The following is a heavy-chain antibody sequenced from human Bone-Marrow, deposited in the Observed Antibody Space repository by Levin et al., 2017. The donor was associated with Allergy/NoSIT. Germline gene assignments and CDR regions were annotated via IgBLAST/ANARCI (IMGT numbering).Heavy chain of an antibody. CDR3: ARGTYYYYESNNYLFWVDP. CDR1: GASVSDYY. D-gene: IGHD3-22*01. J-gene: IGHJ5*02. V-gene: IGHV4-59*02. CDR2: IYHSGST. Sequence: GSLRLSCTVSGASVSDYYWTWIRQPPGRGLELIGSIYHSGSTKYNPSLKSRVTISVDMSKNQFSLKLNFVTPADTAVYYCARGTYYYYESNNYLFWVDPWGQGTLVTVSS.